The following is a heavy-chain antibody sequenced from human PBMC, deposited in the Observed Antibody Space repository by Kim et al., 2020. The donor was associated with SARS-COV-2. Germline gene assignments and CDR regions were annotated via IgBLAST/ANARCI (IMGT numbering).Heavy chain of an antibody. J-gene: IGHJ4*02. CDR3: ARGTSYGNKD. Sequence: ASVKVSCKTSGYTFTASAIHWVRQAPGQRLEWMGWIETGNGKTTYSQRLQGRLTITRDTSARTAYMDLSSLRSEDTAAYFCARGTSYGNKDWGQGTLVTV. D-gene: IGHD5-18*01. V-gene: IGHV1-3*04. CDR1: GYTFTASA. CDR2: IETGNGKT.